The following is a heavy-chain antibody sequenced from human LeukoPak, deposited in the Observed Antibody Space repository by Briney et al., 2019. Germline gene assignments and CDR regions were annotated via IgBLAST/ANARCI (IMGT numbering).Heavy chain of an antibody. CDR1: GGTFSSYA. CDR3: AKNYYGSGNHRYFDY. CDR2: IIPIFGTA. J-gene: IGHJ4*02. V-gene: IGHV1-69*01. D-gene: IGHD3-10*01. Sequence: SVKVSCKASGGTFSSYAISWVRQAPGQGLEWVGGIIPIFGTANYAQKFQGRVTITADESTSTAYMELSSLRSEDTAVYYCAKNYYGSGNHRYFDYWGQGTLVTVSS.